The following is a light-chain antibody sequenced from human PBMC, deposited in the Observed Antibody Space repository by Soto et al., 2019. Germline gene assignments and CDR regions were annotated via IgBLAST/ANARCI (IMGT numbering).Light chain of an antibody. J-gene: IGKJ1*01. CDR2: DAS. V-gene: IGKV3-15*01. CDR3: QQYNHWST. Sequence: EILMTQSPATLSVSPGERVTLSCRASESVSRNLAWYQQKPGQAPRVLIYDASTRATSIPVRFSGSGSGTEFTLTISSLQSEDFGFYYCQQYNHWSTFGQGTKVELK. CDR1: ESVSRN.